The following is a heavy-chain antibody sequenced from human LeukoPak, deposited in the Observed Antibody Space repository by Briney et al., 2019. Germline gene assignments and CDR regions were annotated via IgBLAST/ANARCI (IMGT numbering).Heavy chain of an antibody. D-gene: IGHD2-2*01. V-gene: IGHV4-59*11. CDR1: GASISSHY. CDR3: ATAMYCSSPSCFDY. CDR2: IYYTGST. J-gene: IGHJ4*02. Sequence: SETLSLTCTVSGASISSHYWSWIRQSPGKGLEWIGYIYYTGSTNYNPSLRSRVIIAVDMSKNQFSLKLSSVTAADTAVYYCATAMYCSSPSCFDYWGQGTLVTVSS.